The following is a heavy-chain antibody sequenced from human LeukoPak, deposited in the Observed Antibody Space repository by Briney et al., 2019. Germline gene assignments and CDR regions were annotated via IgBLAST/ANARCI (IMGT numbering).Heavy chain of an antibody. Sequence: PGGSLRLSCAASGFTFSSYEMNWVRQAPGKGLEWVSYISSSGSTIYYADSVKGRFTISRDNAKNSLYLQMNSLRAEDTAVYYCARVTYDYVWGSYRTPFDYWGQGTLATVSS. J-gene: IGHJ4*02. CDR2: ISSSGSTI. CDR1: GFTFSSYE. CDR3: ARVTYDYVWGSYRTPFDY. V-gene: IGHV3-48*03. D-gene: IGHD3-16*02.